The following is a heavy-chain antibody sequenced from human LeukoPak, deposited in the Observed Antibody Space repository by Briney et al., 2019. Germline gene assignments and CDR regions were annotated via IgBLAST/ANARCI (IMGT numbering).Heavy chain of an antibody. D-gene: IGHD2-2*01. CDR1: GFTFSTYW. V-gene: IGHV3-7*04. CDR2: IKQDGSEK. J-gene: IGHJ4*02. CDR3: ARGGYQLLWY. Sequence: GGSLRLSCAASGFTFSTYWMSWVRQAPGTGLEWVASIKQDGSEKSYVDSVKGRFTISRDNAKNSLYLQMNTLRAEDTAVYYCARGGYQLLWYWGQGTLVTVSS.